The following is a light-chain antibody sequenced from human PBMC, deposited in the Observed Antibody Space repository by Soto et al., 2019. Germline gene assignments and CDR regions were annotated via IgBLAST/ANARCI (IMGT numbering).Light chain of an antibody. Sequence: QSVLTQPASVSGSPGQSITISCTGTSSDIGGFYYVSWYQHHPGKDPKLMIYQVSNRPSGVSNRFSGSKSGNTASLTISGLPAADEADYFCSSYSSSSTFYVFGAGTKVTVL. CDR2: QVS. CDR1: SSDIGGFYY. J-gene: IGLJ1*01. V-gene: IGLV2-14*01. CDR3: SSYSSSSTFYV.